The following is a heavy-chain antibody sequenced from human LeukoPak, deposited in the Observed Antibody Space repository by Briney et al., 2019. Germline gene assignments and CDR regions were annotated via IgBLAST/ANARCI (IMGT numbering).Heavy chain of an antibody. CDR3: ASDGGQLPQRPLGD. CDR1: GGSFSGYY. CDR2: INHSGST. V-gene: IGHV4-34*01. J-gene: IGHJ4*02. Sequence: PSETLSLTCAVYGGSFSGYYWSWIRQPPGKWLEWIGEINHSGSTNYNPSLKSRVTISVDTSKNQFSLKLSSVTAADTAVYYCASDGGQLPQRPLGDWGQGTLVTVSS. D-gene: IGHD2-2*01.